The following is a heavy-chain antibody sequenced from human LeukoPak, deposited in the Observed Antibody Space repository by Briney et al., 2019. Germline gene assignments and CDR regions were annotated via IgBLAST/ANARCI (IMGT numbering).Heavy chain of an antibody. D-gene: IGHD2-2*01. CDR2: ISAYNGNT. J-gene: IGHJ5*02. CDR3: ARGGREGTSCCNWFDP. Sequence: GASVKVSCKASGYTFTSYGISWVRQAPGQGLEWMGWISAYNGNTNYAQKLQGRVTMTTDTSTSTVYMELRSLRSDDTAVYYCARGGREGTSCCNWFDPWGQGTLVTVSS. CDR1: GYTFTSYG. V-gene: IGHV1-18*01.